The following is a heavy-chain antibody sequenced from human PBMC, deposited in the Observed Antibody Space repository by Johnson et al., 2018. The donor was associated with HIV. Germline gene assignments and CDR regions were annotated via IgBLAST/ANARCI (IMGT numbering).Heavy chain of an antibody. D-gene: IGHD1-26*01. V-gene: IGHV3-7*01. CDR1: GFTFSSYW. CDR2: IKQDGSER. CDR3: VKDSKRELLQGKDAFDI. J-gene: IGHJ3*02. Sequence: VQLVESGGGLVLPGGSLRLSCVGSGFTFSSYWMSWVRQAPGKGLEWVATIKQDGSERYHVDSVKGRFTISRDNAKKSLYLQMNSLRIEDTAIYYCVKDSKRELLQGKDAFDIWGQGTMVTVSS.